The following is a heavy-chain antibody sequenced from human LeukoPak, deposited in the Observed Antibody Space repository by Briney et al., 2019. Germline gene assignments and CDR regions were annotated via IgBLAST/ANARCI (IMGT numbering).Heavy chain of an antibody. D-gene: IGHD2-2*01. V-gene: IGHV4-61*02. J-gene: IGHJ3*02. CDR2: IYTSGST. Sequence: SQALSLTCTVSGGSISSGSYYWSWIRQPAGKGLEWIGRIYTSGSTNYNPSLKSRVTISVDTSKNQFSLKLSSVTAADTAVYYCAREIIVVVPAARDHHDAFDIWGQGTMVTVSS. CDR3: AREIIVVVPAARDHHDAFDI. CDR1: GGSISSGSYY.